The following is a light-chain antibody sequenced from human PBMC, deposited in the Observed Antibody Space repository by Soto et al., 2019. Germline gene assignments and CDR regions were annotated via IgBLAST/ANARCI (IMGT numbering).Light chain of an antibody. CDR3: SSKRGSTGV. V-gene: IGLV2-14*01. CDR1: NSDVGGYDY. J-gene: IGLJ1*01. CDR2: DVS. Sequence: QSALTQPASVSGSPGQTITISCTGTNSDVGGYDYVSWHQQHPGKAPKLMIYDVSKRPSGVSNRFSGSKSGNTASLTISGLQAEDEADYYCSSKRGSTGVFGTGTKVTVL.